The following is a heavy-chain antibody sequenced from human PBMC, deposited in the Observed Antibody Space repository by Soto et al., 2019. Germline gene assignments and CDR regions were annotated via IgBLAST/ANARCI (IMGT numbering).Heavy chain of an antibody. CDR3: ARATSAGRHKFPDY. CDR2: INPKSGGT. J-gene: IGHJ4*02. CDR1: GDSFTDYK. V-gene: IGHV1-2*02. Sequence: GAPVEFRCKAPGDSFTDYKIHWARHSPGQGLEWMGWINPKSGGTDYALRFQDRVTMTRDTSISTAYMDLSSLGSDDTAVYYCARATSAGRHKFPDYWGQGTLVTVYS.